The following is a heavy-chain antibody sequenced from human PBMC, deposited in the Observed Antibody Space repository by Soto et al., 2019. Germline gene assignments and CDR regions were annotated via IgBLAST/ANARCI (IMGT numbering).Heavy chain of an antibody. J-gene: IGHJ4*02. V-gene: IGHV3-11*06. D-gene: IGHD3-22*01. CDR3: GKVAASGYSTVAR. CDR2: IRRHTSVT. Sequence: GRGLEGISYIRRHTSVTAYADSVKGRFTMSTDSAKNSLYLQMDSLRVEDTAVYYCGKVAASGYSTVARWGQGTLVPVSS.